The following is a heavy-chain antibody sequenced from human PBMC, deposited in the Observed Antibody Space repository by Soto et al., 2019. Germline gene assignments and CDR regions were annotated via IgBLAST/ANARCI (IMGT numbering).Heavy chain of an antibody. J-gene: IGHJ4*02. V-gene: IGHV3-9*01. CDR2: ISGNSGSI. Sequence: EVQLVESGGGLVQPGRSLRLSCAASGFTFDDYAMHWVRQAPGKGLEWVSGISGNSGSIGYADSVKGRFTISRDNAKNSLYLQMNSLRAEDTALYYCAKALFWSGYYYFDYWGQGTLVTVSS. CDR3: AKALFWSGYYYFDY. D-gene: IGHD3-3*01. CDR1: GFTFDDYA.